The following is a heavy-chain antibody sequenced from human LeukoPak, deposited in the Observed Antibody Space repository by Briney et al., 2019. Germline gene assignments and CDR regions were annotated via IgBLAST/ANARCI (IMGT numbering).Heavy chain of an antibody. V-gene: IGHV4-39*01. CDR3: ARLAYYDFWSGYSPPSYYFDY. J-gene: IGHJ4*02. CDR2: IYYSGST. CDR1: GGSISSSSCY. Sequence: PSETLSLTCTVSGGSISSSSCYWGWIRQPPGKGLEWNGSIYYSGSTYYNPSLKSRVTISVDTSKNQFSLKLSSVTAADTAVYYCARLAYYDFWSGYSPPSYYFDYWGQGTLVTVSS. D-gene: IGHD3-3*01.